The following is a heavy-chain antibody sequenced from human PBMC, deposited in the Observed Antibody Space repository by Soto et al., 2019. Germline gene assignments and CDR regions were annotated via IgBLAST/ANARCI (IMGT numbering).Heavy chain of an antibody. V-gene: IGHV4-39*01. Sequence: QLQLQESGPGLVKPSETLSLTCTVSGGSISSSSITYYWGWIRQPPGKGPEWIGGIHSSGSAYYNPSPKSRVTVSIDVSKNEFSLKLSSVTAADTAVYYCARRPRAVAGMDNWFDPWGQGILVTVSS. J-gene: IGHJ5*02. D-gene: IGHD6-19*01. CDR3: ARRPRAVAGMDNWFDP. CDR2: IHSSGSA. CDR1: GGSISSSSITYY.